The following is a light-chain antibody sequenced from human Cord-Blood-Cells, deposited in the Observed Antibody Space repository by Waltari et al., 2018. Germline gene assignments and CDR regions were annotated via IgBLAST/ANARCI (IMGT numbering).Light chain of an antibody. CDR1: SSDVGGYNY. V-gene: IGLV2-11*01. CDR2: DVS. J-gene: IGLJ2*01. Sequence: QSALTQPRSVSGSPGQSVTISCTGTSSDVGGYNYVSWYQQHPGKAPKLMIYDVSQRPSGVPERFSGSKSGNTASLTISGLQAEDEADYYCCSYAGSYTLVFGGGTKLTVL. CDR3: CSYAGSYTLV.